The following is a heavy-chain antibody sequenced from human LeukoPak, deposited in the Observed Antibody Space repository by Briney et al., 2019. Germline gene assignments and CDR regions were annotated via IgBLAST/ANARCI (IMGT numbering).Heavy chain of an antibody. Sequence: PSETLSLTCTVSGGSISSGSYYWSWIRQPVGKGLEWIGRIYTSGSTNYNPSLKSRVTISVDTSKNQFSLKLSSVTAADTAVYYCARAARSNWFDPWGQGTLVTVSS. J-gene: IGHJ5*02. V-gene: IGHV4-61*02. D-gene: IGHD6-6*01. CDR1: GGSISSGSYY. CDR3: ARAARSNWFDP. CDR2: IYTSGST.